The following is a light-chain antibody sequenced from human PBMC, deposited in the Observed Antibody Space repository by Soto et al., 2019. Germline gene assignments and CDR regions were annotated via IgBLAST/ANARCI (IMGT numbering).Light chain of an antibody. CDR1: SSDVGGYNY. CDR2: DVS. V-gene: IGLV2-14*01. J-gene: IGLJ1*01. Sequence: QSALTQPASVSGSPGQSITISCTGTSSDVGGYNYVSWYQQHPGKAPKLMIYDVSNLPSGVSNRFSGSKSGNTASLIISGLQAEDEADYYCGSYTSSSTLPYVFGTGTKHTVL. CDR3: GSYTSSSTLPYV.